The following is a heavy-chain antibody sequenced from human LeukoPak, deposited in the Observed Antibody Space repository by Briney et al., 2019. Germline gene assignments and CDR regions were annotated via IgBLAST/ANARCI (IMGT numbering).Heavy chain of an antibody. CDR3: ARPRWEPVGGWREWFDP. V-gene: IGHV4-39*01. Sequence: AETLCLTCTASGCSISSSSYYWVRIGPPPGKGLVWIGSSYYSGSTYYNPSLKSRLTIPVDTSKNQFSLKLSSVTAANTAVYYCARPRWEPVGGWREWFDPWGQGTLVTVSS. J-gene: IGHJ5*02. D-gene: IGHD6-19*01. CDR1: GCSISSSSYY. CDR2: SYYSGST.